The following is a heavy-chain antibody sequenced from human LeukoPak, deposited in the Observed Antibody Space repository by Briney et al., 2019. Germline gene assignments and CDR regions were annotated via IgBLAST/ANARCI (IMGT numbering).Heavy chain of an antibody. Sequence: PGGSLRLSCAASGFSFSAYGLHRVRQAPGKGLEWVAVIWYDGGSKDYADSVKGRFTFSRDNSKNTLYLQMNSLTVEDTAVYYCARSQSSSLIDYWGQGTLVTVSS. CDR1: GFSFSAYG. CDR2: IWYDGGSK. CDR3: ARSQSSSLIDY. V-gene: IGHV3-33*01. D-gene: IGHD6-13*01. J-gene: IGHJ4*02.